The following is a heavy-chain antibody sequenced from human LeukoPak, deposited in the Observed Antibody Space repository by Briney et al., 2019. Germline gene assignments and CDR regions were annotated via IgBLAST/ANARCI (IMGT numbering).Heavy chain of an antibody. J-gene: IGHJ4*02. CDR1: GGSISSSGYY. CDR3: AKESATSSVNDY. Sequence: PSETLSLTCTVSGGSISSSGYYGGWIRQPPGKGLEWIGSIFYSGSAYYNPSLKSRVTISIDTSKNQFSLKLNSVTAADTAVYFCAKESATSSVNDYWGQGTLVTVSS. CDR2: IFYSGSA. D-gene: IGHD4-17*01. V-gene: IGHV4-39*02.